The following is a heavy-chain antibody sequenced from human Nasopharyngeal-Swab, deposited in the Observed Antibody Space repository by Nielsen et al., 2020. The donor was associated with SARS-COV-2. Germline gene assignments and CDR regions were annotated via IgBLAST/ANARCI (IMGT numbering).Heavy chain of an antibody. CDR1: GGSVSSGSDY. D-gene: IGHD3-10*01. CDR3: ARATYYYGPGSYYIAAHIDY. Sequence: SETLSLTCTVSGGSVSSGSDYWSWIRQPPGRGLEWIGYIYYSGSTNYSPSLRSRVTTSVDRSKDQFSLKLSSVTAADTAVYYCARATYYYGPGSYYIAAHIDYWGQGTLVTVSS. CDR2: IYYSGST. J-gene: IGHJ4*02. V-gene: IGHV4-61*01.